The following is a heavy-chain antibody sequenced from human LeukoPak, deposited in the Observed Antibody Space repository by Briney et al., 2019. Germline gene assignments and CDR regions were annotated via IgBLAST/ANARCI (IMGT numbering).Heavy chain of an antibody. J-gene: IGHJ4*02. V-gene: IGHV3-53*01. CDR1: GFTVSSNY. CDR3: ARDPRIGVITPFDY. Sequence: GGSLRLSCAASGFTVSSNYMSWVRQAPGKGLEWVSVIYSGGSTYYADSVKGRFTISRDNSKNTLYLQMNSLRAEDTAVYYCARDPRIGVITPFDYWGQGTLVTVSS. D-gene: IGHD3-22*01. CDR2: IYSGGST.